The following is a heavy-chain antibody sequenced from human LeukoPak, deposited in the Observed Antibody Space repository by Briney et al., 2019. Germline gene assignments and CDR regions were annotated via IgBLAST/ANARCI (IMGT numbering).Heavy chain of an antibody. V-gene: IGHV3-9*01. CDR1: GFTFDDYA. CDR3: AKDIYSSSWYGTGSFDY. J-gene: IGHJ4*02. CDR2: ISWNSGSI. D-gene: IGHD6-13*01. Sequence: GGSLRLSCAASGFTFDDYAMHWVRQAPGKGLEWVSGISWNSGSIGYADSVKGRFTISRDNAKNSLYLQMNSLRAEDTALYYCAKDIYSSSWYGTGSFDYWGQGTLVTVSS.